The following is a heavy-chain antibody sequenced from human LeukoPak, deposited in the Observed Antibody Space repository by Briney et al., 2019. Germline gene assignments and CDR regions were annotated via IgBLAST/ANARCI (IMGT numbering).Heavy chain of an antibody. D-gene: IGHD2-15*01. CDR2: ISSSSSTI. CDR3: AREGYCSGGNCYTMAYCDY. CDR1: GFTFSSYS. V-gene: IGHV3-48*01. J-gene: IGHJ4*02. Sequence: GGSLRLSCAASGFTFSSYSMNWVRQAPGKGLEWVSYISSSSSTIYYADSVKGRFTISRDNAKNSLYLQMNSLRAEDTAVYYCAREGYCSGGNCYTMAYCDYWGQGTLVTVSS.